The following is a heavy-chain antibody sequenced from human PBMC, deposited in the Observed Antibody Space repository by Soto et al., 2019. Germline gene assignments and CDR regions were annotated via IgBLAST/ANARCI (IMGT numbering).Heavy chain of an antibody. CDR2: ISYNGTNN. J-gene: IGHJ6*02. Sequence: PGGSVRLGFPASGFNFSSYAMHWVRHAPGQALDXVVVISYNGTNNCYGDSVKCRFNISSENSNNTLYLQMKSLKSEDTAVYYCARGVNWVGATTGSSYYDYGMDVWGQGTTVTVSS. V-gene: IGHV3-30-3*01. CDR3: ARGVNWVGATTGSSYYDYGMDV. D-gene: IGHD1-26*01. CDR1: GFNFSSYA.